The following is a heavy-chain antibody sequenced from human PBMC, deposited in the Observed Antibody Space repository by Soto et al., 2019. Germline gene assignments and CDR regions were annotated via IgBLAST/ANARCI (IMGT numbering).Heavy chain of an antibody. D-gene: IGHD2-2*01. J-gene: IGHJ5*02. Sequence: QVQRQESGPGLVKPSGTLSLTCAVSSGSISSSNWWSWVRQPPGKGLEWIGEIYHSGSTNYNPSLKSRVTISVDKSKNQFSLKLSSVTAADTAVYYCASQALYCSSTSCQNWFDPWGQGTLVTVSS. CDR1: SGSISSSNW. CDR2: IYHSGST. V-gene: IGHV4-4*02. CDR3: ASQALYCSSTSCQNWFDP.